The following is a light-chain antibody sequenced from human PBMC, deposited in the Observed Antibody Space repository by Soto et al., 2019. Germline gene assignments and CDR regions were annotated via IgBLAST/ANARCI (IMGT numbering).Light chain of an antibody. CDR3: CSYAGSSTFVV. CDR2: EGS. J-gene: IGLJ2*01. CDR1: SSAVGSYNL. Sequence: QSALTQPASVSGSPGQSITISCTGTSSAVGSYNLVSWYQQHPGKAPKLMIYEGSKRPSGVSNRFSGSKSCNTASLTISGLQAEDEADYYCCSYAGSSTFVVFGGGTKVTV. V-gene: IGLV2-23*03.